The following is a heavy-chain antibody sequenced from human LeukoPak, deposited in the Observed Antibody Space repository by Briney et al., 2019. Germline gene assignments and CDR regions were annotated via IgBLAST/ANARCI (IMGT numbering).Heavy chain of an antibody. D-gene: IGHD2-15*01. V-gene: IGHV1-8*02. CDR3: ARAGGKNYYYYGMDV. J-gene: IGHJ6*02. CDR2: MNPNSGNT. Sequence: ASVKVSCKASGGTFSSYAISWVRQATGQGLEWMGWMNPNSGNTGYAQKFQGRVTMTRNTSISTAYMELSSLRSEDTAVYYCARAGGKNYYYYGMDVWGQGTTVTVSS. CDR1: GGTFSSYA.